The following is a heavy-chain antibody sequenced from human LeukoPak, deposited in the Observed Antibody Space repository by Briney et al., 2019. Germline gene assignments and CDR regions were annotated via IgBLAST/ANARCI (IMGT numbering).Heavy chain of an antibody. Sequence: SETLSLTCTVSGDSISSSSYYWGWIRQPPGKGLEWIGTISNSGGTYYNPSLRNRVTLPVNTSKTQFSLRLNSMTAADTAVYYCARLSLINDPDFWGQGTLVTVSS. CDR2: ISNSGGT. CDR1: GDSISSSSYY. CDR3: ARLSLINDPDF. J-gene: IGHJ4*02. V-gene: IGHV4-39*01. D-gene: IGHD3-10*01.